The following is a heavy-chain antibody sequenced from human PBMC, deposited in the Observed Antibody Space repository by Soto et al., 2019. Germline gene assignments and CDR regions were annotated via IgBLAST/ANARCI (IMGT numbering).Heavy chain of an antibody. D-gene: IGHD1-26*01. Sequence: PSETLSLTCTVSGGSISSSSYYWGWIRQPPGKGLEWIGSIYYSGSTYYNPSLKSRVTISVDTSKNQFSLKLSSVTAADTAVYYCARRNRYSGSYSGGWGQGTLVTVS. CDR2: IYYSGST. J-gene: IGHJ4*02. CDR3: ARRNRYSGSYSGG. V-gene: IGHV4-39*01. CDR1: GGSISSSSYY.